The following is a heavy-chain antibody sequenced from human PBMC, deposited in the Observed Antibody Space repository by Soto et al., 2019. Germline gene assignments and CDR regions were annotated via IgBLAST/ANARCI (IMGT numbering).Heavy chain of an antibody. CDR2: IYYSGST. V-gene: IGHV4-39*01. Sequence: SETLSLTCTVSGGSISSSSDYWGWIRQPPGKGLEWIGSIYYSGSTYYNPSLKSRVTISVDTSKNQFSLKLSSVTAADTAVYYCARRYYDSSGYYFYAFDIWGQGTMVTVS. D-gene: IGHD3-22*01. CDR1: GGSISSSSDY. J-gene: IGHJ3*02. CDR3: ARRYYDSSGYYFYAFDI.